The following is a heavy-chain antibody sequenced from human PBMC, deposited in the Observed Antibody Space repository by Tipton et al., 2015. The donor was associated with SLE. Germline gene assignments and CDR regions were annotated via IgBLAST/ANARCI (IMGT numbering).Heavy chain of an antibody. D-gene: IGHD2-15*01. CDR2: IYYSRHT. CDR1: GVSISGSSHY. J-gene: IGHJ4*01. Sequence: TLSLTCTVSGVSISGSSHYWNWIRQTPGKGLEWIGYIYYSRHTNYNPSLESRVTISIDTSKNQLSLKLTSVTAADTAVYYCARGSVVADDYWGQGTPVTVSS. V-gene: IGHV4-61*01. CDR3: ARGSVVADDY.